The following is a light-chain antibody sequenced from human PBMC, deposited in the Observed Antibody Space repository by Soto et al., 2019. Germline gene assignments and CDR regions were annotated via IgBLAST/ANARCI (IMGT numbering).Light chain of an antibody. Sequence: DIVLTQSPLSLPVTPGEPASISCRSSQSLLHSSGYNRLDWYLQKPGQSPQLLIYLGSNRASGVPDRFCGSGSGTDFTLKISRVEAEDVGVYFCMQTLQTWAFGQGTKVEIK. CDR1: QSLLHSSGYNR. J-gene: IGKJ1*01. CDR3: MQTLQTWA. V-gene: IGKV2-28*01. CDR2: LGS.